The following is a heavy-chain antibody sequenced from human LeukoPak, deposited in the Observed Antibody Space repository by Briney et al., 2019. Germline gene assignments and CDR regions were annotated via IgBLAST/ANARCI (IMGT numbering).Heavy chain of an antibody. D-gene: IGHD3-16*01. CDR2: ISSSSSTI. Sequence: GGSLRLSCAAPGFTFSSYRMNWLRQAPGKGVEWVSYISSSSSTIYYADSVKGRFTISRDNAKNSLYLQMNSLRAEDTAVYYCAREDDYVWGSFIGWFDPWGQGTPVTVSS. CDR3: AREDDYVWGSFIGWFDP. J-gene: IGHJ5*02. V-gene: IGHV3-48*01. CDR1: GFTFSSYR.